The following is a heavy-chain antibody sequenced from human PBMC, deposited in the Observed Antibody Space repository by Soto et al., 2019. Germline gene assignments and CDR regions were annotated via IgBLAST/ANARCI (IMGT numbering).Heavy chain of an antibody. CDR3: ATGPFNCGGDCYLFDY. V-gene: IGHV1-24*01. CDR1: GYTLTEFS. CDR2: FDPEDGET. Sequence: ASVKVSCKXSGYTLTEFSMHWVRQAPGKGLEGMGGFDPEDGETIYAQKFQGRVTMTEDTSTDTAYMELSSLRSEDTAVYYCATGPFNCGGDCYLFDYWGQGTLVTVSS. J-gene: IGHJ4*02. D-gene: IGHD2-21*01.